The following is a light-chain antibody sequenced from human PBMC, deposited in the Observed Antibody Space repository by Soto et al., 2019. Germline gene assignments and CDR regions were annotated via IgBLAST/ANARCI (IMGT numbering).Light chain of an antibody. V-gene: IGKV3-20*01. Sequence: EIVLTQSPATLSAFPGDRVTLSCRASQALNTRLAWYQHKPGQAPRLLIYLTSNRAAGVPARFSGSGSGTDFTLTISRLEPEDFAVYYCQQYGISPWTFGQGTKVDIK. CDR1: QALNTR. CDR2: LTS. CDR3: QQYGISPWT. J-gene: IGKJ1*01.